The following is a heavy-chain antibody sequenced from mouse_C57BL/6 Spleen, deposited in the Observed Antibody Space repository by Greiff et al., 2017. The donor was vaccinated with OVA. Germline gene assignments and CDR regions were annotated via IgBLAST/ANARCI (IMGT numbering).Heavy chain of an antibody. CDR1: GFNIKDDY. J-gene: IGHJ2*01. Sequence: EVQLQQSGAELVRPGASVKLSCTASGFNIKDDYMHWVKPRPEQGLEWIGWIDPENGDTEYASKFQGKATITADTPSNTAYLQLSSLTSEETAVYYCTPAITTVVATPYFDYWGQGTTRTVSS. CDR2: IDPENGDT. V-gene: IGHV14-4*01. CDR3: TPAITTVVATPYFDY. D-gene: IGHD1-1*01.